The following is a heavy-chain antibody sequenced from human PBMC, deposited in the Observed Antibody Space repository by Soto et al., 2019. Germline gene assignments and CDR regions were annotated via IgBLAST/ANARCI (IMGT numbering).Heavy chain of an antibody. J-gene: IGHJ4*02. CDR2: INSNGGSA. Sequence: PGGSLRLSCSASGLTFSSFTMHWVRQAPGKGLEYVSAINSNGGSANYGDSVKGRFTISRDNPKNTLYLQMSSLRVEDTALYYCVTNSGWSLRDFDYWGLGTLVTVSS. CDR1: GLTFSSFT. D-gene: IGHD6-19*01. CDR3: VTNSGWSLRDFDY. V-gene: IGHV3-64D*08.